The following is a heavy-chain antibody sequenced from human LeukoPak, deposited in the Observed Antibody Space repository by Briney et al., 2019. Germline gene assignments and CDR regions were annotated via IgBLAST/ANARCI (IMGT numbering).Heavy chain of an antibody. CDR3: AERGITMIGGV. CDR2: ISSSGSTI. CDR1: GFTFSSYE. J-gene: IGHJ6*04. D-gene: IGHD3-10*02. V-gene: IGHV3-48*03. Sequence: GGSLRLSCAASGFTFSSYEMNWVRQAPGKGLEWVSYISSSGSTIYYADSVKGRFTISRDNAKNTLYLQMNSLRAEDTAVYYCAERGITMIGGVWGKGTTVTISS.